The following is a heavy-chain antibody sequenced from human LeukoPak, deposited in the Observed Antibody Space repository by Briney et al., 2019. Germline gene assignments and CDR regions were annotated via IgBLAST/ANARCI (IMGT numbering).Heavy chain of an antibody. CDR3: ARADYYGSGSYYGGDY. V-gene: IGHV1-3*04. J-gene: IGHJ4*02. Sequence: GASVKVSCKASGYTFTSYVMHWVRQAPGQSLEWMGWINTGNGNTKYSQKFQGRVTITRDTSASTAYMELSSLRSEDTAVYYCARADYYGSGSYYGGDYWGQGTLVTVSS. CDR2: INTGNGNT. CDR1: GYTFTSYV. D-gene: IGHD3-10*01.